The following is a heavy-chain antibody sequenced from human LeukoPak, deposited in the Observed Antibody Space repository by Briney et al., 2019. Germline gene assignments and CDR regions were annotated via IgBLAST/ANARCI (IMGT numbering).Heavy chain of an antibody. CDR3: ARVDGYYYYDSSPTPSFDY. Sequence: SETLSLTCAVYGGSFSGYYWSWIRQPPGKGLEWIGEINHGGSTNYNPSLKSRVTISVDTSKNQFSLKLSSVTAADTAVYYCARVDGYYYYDSSPTPSFDYWGQGTLVTVSS. D-gene: IGHD3-22*01. CDR1: GGSFSGYY. V-gene: IGHV4-34*01. CDR2: INHGGST. J-gene: IGHJ4*02.